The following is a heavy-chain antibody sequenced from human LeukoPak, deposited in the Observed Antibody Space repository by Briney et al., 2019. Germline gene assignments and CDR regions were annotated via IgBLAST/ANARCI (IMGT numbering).Heavy chain of an antibody. CDR3: ARGWVYFDY. Sequence: SETLSLTCTVSGGSISSYYWSWIRQPPGKGLEWIGYIYYSGSTNYSPSLKSRVTISVDTSKNQFSLKLSSVTAADTAVYYCARGWVYFDYWGQGTLVTVSS. D-gene: IGHD6-13*01. J-gene: IGHJ4*02. CDR1: GGSISSYY. V-gene: IGHV4-59*01. CDR2: IYYSGST.